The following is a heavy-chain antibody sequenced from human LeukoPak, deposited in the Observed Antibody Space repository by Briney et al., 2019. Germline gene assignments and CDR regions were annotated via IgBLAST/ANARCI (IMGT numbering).Heavy chain of an antibody. Sequence: ASVTVSFKASGYTFTIYGISWVRQAPGQGLEWMGWISAYNGNTNYTQKLQGRVTMTTDTSTSTAYMELRSLRSDDTAVYYCARVHYYDSSGYYSFDAFDIWGQGTMVTVSS. V-gene: IGHV1-18*01. CDR1: GYTFTIYG. J-gene: IGHJ3*02. CDR2: ISAYNGNT. CDR3: ARVHYYDSSGYYSFDAFDI. D-gene: IGHD3-22*01.